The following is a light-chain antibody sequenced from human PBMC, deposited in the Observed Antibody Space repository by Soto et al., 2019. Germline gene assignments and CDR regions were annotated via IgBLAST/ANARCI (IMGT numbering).Light chain of an antibody. J-gene: IGKJ3*01. Sequence: DIVMTQSPDSLAVSLGERATINCKSSQSVLYSSNNKSYLAWYQQKPGQPPKLLIYWASTRESGVPDRFSGSGSGTDFTLTISSLQAEDVAVYYCQQYYITPVTFDPGTKMNIK. CDR2: WAS. V-gene: IGKV4-1*01. CDR3: QQYYITPVT. CDR1: QSVLYSSNNKSY.